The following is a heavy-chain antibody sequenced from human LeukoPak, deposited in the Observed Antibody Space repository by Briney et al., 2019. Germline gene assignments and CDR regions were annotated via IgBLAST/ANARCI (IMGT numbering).Heavy chain of an antibody. V-gene: IGHV4-59*01. CDR1: GGSISSYH. J-gene: IGHJ3*02. Sequence: SETLSLTCTVSGGSISSYHWSWIRQPPGKGLEWIGYIYYSGSTNYNPSLKSRVTISVDTSKNQFSLKLSSVTAADTAVYYCARNQAVAGNHGAMDIWGQGTMVTVSS. D-gene: IGHD6-19*01. CDR2: IYYSGST. CDR3: ARNQAVAGNHGAMDI.